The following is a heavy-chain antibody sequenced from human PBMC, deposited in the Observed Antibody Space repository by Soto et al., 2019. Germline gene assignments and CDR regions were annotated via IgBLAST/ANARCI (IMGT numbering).Heavy chain of an antibody. D-gene: IGHD3-3*01. CDR1: GSSISSGGYS. CDR2: IYHSGST. V-gene: IGHV4-30-2*01. Sequence: QLQLQESGSGLVKPSQTLSLTCAVSGSSISSGGYSWSWIRQPPGKGLEWIGYIYHSGSTYYNPSLKSRVTISVDRSKNQFSLKLSSVTAADTAVYYCARGPHFGRWGQGTLVTVSS. J-gene: IGHJ4*02. CDR3: ARGPHFGR.